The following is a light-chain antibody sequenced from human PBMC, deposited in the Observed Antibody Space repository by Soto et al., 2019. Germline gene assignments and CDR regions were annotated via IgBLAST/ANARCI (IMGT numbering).Light chain of an antibody. J-gene: IGKJ4*01. V-gene: IGKV1-33*01. CDR3: QQYDNLPT. Sequence: DIPMTQSPSSLSASVGDRVTITCQASQDISNYLNWYQQKPGKAPKLLIYDASNLETGVPSRFTGSGSGTDFTFTISSLQPEDIATYYCQQYDNLPTFGGGTKVEFK. CDR2: DAS. CDR1: QDISNY.